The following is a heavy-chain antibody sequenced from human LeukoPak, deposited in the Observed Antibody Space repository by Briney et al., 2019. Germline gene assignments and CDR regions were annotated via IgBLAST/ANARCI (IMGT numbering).Heavy chain of an antibody. V-gene: IGHV4-59*11. CDR3: ARVRGGYYYGSGPFDP. D-gene: IGHD3-10*01. CDR2: IYYSGST. J-gene: IGHJ5*02. Sequence: PSETLSLTCTVSGGSISSHYWSWIRQPPGKGLEWIGYIYYSGSTNYNPSLKSRVTISVDTSKNQFSLKLSSVTAADTAVYYCARVRGGYYYGSGPFDPWGQGTLVTVSS. CDR1: GGSISSHY.